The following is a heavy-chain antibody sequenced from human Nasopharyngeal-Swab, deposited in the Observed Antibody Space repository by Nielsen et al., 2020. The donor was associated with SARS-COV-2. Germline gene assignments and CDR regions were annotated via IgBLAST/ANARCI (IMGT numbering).Heavy chain of an antibody. CDR1: GFTVSSNY. Sequence: GRSLSLSCAASGFTVSSNYMSWVRQAPGKGLEWVSVIYSGGSTYYADSVKGRFTISRDNSKNTLYLQMNSLRAEDTAVYYCARDRGGVYYYYGMDVWGQGTTVTVSS. CDR3: ARDRGGVYYYYGMDV. J-gene: IGHJ6*02. V-gene: IGHV3-53*01. D-gene: IGHD3-10*01. CDR2: IYSGGST.